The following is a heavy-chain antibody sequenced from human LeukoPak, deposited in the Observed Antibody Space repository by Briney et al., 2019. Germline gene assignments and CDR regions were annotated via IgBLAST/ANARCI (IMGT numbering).Heavy chain of an antibody. J-gene: IGHJ4*02. V-gene: IGHV1-69*04. CDR1: GGTFSSDA. CDR2: IIPILGIA. Sequence: GSSVKVSCKASGGTFSSDAISWVRQAPGQGLEWMGRIIPILGIANYAQKFQVRVTITADKSTSTAYMELSSLRSEDTAVYYCAREPIAKIRQLWLPYYFDYWGQGTLVTVSS. D-gene: IGHD5-18*01. CDR3: AREPIAKIRQLWLPYYFDY.